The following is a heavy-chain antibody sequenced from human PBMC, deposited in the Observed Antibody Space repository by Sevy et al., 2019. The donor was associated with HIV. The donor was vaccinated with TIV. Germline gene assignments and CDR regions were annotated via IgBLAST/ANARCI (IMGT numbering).Heavy chain of an antibody. CDR1: VFTFSNAW. Sequence: GGSLRLSCEASVFTFSNAWMSWVRQAPGKGLEWVGRIKSNPDGGTTDYATPVRGRFTISRDDSNNMVYLQMNSLKIEDTALYCCWDSGYFGDAFDIWGQGITVTVSS. CDR2: IKSNPDGGTT. CDR3: WDSGYFGDAFDI. V-gene: IGHV3-15*01. J-gene: IGHJ3*02. D-gene: IGHD5-12*01.